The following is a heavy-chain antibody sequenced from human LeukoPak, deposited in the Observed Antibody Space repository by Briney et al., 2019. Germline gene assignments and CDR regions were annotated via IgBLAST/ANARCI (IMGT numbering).Heavy chain of an antibody. CDR3: ARGLGSFGLVPGADY. CDR2: MNPNSGNT. J-gene: IGHJ4*02. CDR1: GYTFTNYD. V-gene: IGHV1-8*03. Sequence: GASVKVSCKASGYTFTNYDINWVRQATGQGGEWMGWMNPNSGNTGYAQKLQGRVTFTRDTSISTAYMELSSLRSEDTAVYYCARGLGSFGLVPGADYWGQGTLVTVSS. D-gene: IGHD3-10*01.